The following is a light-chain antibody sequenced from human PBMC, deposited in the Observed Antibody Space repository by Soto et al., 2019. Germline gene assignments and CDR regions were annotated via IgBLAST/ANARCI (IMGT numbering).Light chain of an antibody. J-gene: IGLJ1*01. CDR2: DTD. CDR1: TGPVTNGHF. V-gene: IGLV7-46*01. Sequence: QAVVTQEPSLTVSPGGTVTLTCGSSTGPVTNGHFPYWLQQKPGQAPRPLIYDTDTKHSWTPARFSGSLLGDKAALTLSGAQPEDEADYYCLLSYTGRLYVFGPGTKLTVL. CDR3: LLSYTGRLYV.